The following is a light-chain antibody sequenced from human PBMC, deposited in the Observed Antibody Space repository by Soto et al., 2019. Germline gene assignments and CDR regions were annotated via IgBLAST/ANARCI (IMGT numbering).Light chain of an antibody. CDR2: EVT. Sequence: QSARTQPPSASGSPGQSVTISCTGTSSDVAANNYVSWYQQHPGKAPKLMIYEVTKRPSGVPDRFSGSKSANTASLTVAGHQAVDEADYYCSSYAGTNRVFGTGTKLTVL. J-gene: IGLJ1*01. CDR3: SSYAGTNRV. V-gene: IGLV2-8*01. CDR1: SSDVAANNY.